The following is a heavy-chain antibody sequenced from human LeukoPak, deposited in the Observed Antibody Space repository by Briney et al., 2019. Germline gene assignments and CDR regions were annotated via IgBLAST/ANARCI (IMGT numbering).Heavy chain of an antibody. CDR3: ARYFGSGTSDY. CDR1: GYSFNIFG. D-gene: IGHD3-10*01. J-gene: IGHJ4*02. Sequence: VSVKVSCKASGYSFNIFGMSWVRQAPGQGLEWMGWISAYNGKTHFAQKFQGRVTMTADASTSTAYMKLGSLTSDDTAVYYCARYFGSGTSDYWGQGTLVTVSS. V-gene: IGHV1-18*01. CDR2: ISAYNGKT.